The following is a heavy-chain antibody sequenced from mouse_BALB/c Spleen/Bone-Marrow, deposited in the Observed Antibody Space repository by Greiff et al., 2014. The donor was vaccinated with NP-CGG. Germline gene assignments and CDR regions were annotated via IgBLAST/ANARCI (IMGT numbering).Heavy chain of an antibody. CDR3: AGASYYAMDY. J-gene: IGHJ4*01. CDR1: GFNIKDTY. V-gene: IGHV14-3*02. CDR2: IDPANGNT. Sequence: EVQLQESGAGLVKPGASVKLSCTASGFNIKDTYMHWVRQRPEQGLEWIGRIDPANGNTKYDPKFQGKATITADTSSNTAYLQLSSLTSEDTAVYYCAGASYYAMDYWGQGTSVTVSS.